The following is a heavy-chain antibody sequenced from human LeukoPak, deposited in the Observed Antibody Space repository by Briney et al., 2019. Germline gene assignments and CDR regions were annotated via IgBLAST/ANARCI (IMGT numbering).Heavy chain of an antibody. J-gene: IGHJ4*02. CDR2: ITSRSSYM. D-gene: IGHD6-13*01. V-gene: IGHV3-21*01. CDR1: VFTFSDYS. CDR3: TRDPIAAAASGGDN. Sequence: GGSLRLSCAASVFTFSDYSMNWVGPAPGKGLEWVSSITSRSSYMYYGDSVKGRFTISRDNAKTSLYLQMNSLRAEDTAVYYCTRDPIAAAASGGDNWGQGTLVTVSS.